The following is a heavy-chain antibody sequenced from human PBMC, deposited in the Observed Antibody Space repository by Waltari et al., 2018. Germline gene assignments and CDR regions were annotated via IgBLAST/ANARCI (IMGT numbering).Heavy chain of an antibody. CDR1: GFTFSSYW. CDR3: ATRENYYYDSAYGMNV. CDR2: SKGDGRDT. V-gene: IGHV3-74*01. J-gene: IGHJ6*02. Sequence: EVQLVESGGGLVQPGGSLRLSCAASGFTFSSYWMHWVRQAPGKGLVGVGRSKGDGRDTSYADSVKGRLTISKDNAKNTLYLQMNSLRAEDTAVYYCATRENYYYDSAYGMNVWGQGTTVSVSS. D-gene: IGHD3-22*01.